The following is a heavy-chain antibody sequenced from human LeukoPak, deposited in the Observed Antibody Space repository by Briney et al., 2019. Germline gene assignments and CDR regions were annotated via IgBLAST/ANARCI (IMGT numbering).Heavy chain of an antibody. Sequence: GASVKVSCKASGYTFTGYYIHWVRQAPGQGLKWMGWINPNSGGTNYAQKFQGRVTMTRDTSINTAYMELSRLRSDDTAVYYCAGEVGSGYLFCDYWGQGTLVTVSS. CDR1: GYTFTGYY. D-gene: IGHD3-22*01. CDR3: AGEVGSGYLFCDY. CDR2: INPNSGGT. V-gene: IGHV1-2*02. J-gene: IGHJ4*02.